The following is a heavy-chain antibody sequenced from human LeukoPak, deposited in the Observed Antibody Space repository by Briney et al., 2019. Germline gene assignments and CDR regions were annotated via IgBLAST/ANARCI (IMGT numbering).Heavy chain of an antibody. D-gene: IGHD6-19*01. J-gene: IGHJ4*02. Sequence: SLRLSCAASGFTFDDYAMHWVLQAPGKGLEWVSGISWNSGSIGYADSVKGRFTISRDNAKNSLYLQMNSLRAEDTALYYCAKGAQWLVKSDFDYWGQGTLVTVSS. CDR1: GFTFDDYA. CDR2: ISWNSGSI. V-gene: IGHV3-9*01. CDR3: AKGAQWLVKSDFDY.